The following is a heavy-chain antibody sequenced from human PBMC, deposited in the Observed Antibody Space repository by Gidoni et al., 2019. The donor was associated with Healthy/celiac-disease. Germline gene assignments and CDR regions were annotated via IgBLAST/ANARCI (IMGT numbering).Heavy chain of an antibody. D-gene: IGHD6-6*01. V-gene: IGHV4-34*01. CDR1: GGSISGYY. J-gene: IGHJ4*02. CDR3: ARVGAARGLGY. CDR2: INHSGST. Sequence: QVQLQQWGAGLLKPSETLSLTCAVYGGSISGYYWSWIRQPPGKGLEWIGEINHSGSTNYNPSLKSRVTISVDTSKNQFSLKLSSVTAADTAVYYCARVGAARGLGYWGQGTLVTVSS.